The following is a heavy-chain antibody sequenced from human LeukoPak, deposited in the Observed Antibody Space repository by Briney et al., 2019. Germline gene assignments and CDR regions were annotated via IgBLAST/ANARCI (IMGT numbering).Heavy chain of an antibody. J-gene: IGHJ4*02. D-gene: IGHD6-19*01. CDR1: GFTFTTYE. V-gene: IGHV3-48*03. CDR2: ISSSGSII. CDR3: ARGHYTSDWYYFDY. Sequence: GGSLRLSCAASGFTFTTYEMNGVRQAPGKGLEWVSFISSSGSIIYYADSVQGRFTISRDNAKNSLYLQMNSLRAEDTAVYYCARGHYTSDWYYFDYWGQGTLVTVSS.